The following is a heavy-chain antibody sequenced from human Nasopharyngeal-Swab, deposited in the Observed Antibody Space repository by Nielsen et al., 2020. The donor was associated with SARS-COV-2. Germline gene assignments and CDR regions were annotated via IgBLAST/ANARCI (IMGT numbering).Heavy chain of an antibody. Sequence: ASVKVSCKASGYTFTSYYMHWVRQAPGQGLEWMGIINPSGGSTSYAQKFQGRVTMTRDTSTSTVYMELSSLRSEDTAVYCCARDGAAAAADYWGQGTLVTVSS. J-gene: IGHJ4*02. V-gene: IGHV1-46*01. CDR3: ARDGAAAAADY. CDR2: INPSGGST. CDR1: GYTFTSYY. D-gene: IGHD6-13*01.